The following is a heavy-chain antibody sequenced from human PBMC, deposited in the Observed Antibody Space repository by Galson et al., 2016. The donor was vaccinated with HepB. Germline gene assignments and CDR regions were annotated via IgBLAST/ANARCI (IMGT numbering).Heavy chain of an antibody. V-gene: IGHV1-18*01. Sequence: SVKVSCKASGYSFINFGVSWVRQAPGQGLEWMGWISPYNGKTIYSQKVQGRVTMTTNTSTTTAYMELRSLTSDDTAMYFCARDFANFWDSWGQGTLVTVSS. CDR1: GYSFINFG. CDR2: ISPYNGKT. CDR3: ARDFANFWDS. J-gene: IGHJ4*02. D-gene: IGHD1-7*01.